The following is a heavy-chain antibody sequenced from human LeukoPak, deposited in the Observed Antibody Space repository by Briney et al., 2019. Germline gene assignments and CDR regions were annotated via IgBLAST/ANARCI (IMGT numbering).Heavy chain of an antibody. CDR2: ISGNGDNT. V-gene: IGHV3-23*01. J-gene: IGHJ4*02. D-gene: IGHD2-21*02. Sequence: GGAPRLSCAAPGFTLWSYGKTRVRQAPGEGVGGGSAISGNGDNTYYADSVKGRFAISRDNSKNTLYLQMNSLRAEDTAVYYCAKEYRRNFVVVTAIGFDYWGQGTLVTVSS. CDR3: AKEYRRNFVVVTAIGFDY. CDR1: GFTLWSYG.